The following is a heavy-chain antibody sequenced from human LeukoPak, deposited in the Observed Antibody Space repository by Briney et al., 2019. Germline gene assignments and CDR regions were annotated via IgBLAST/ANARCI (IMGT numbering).Heavy chain of an antibody. J-gene: IGHJ4*02. V-gene: IGHV3-7*01. D-gene: IGHD3-9*01. CDR1: GFTFSSYW. Sequence: GGSLRLSCAASGFTFSSYWISWVRQAPGKGLEWVANIKQDGSEKYYVDSVKGRFTISRDNAKNSLYLQMNSLRAEDTAVYYCARAMSDDILTVDYWGQGTMVTVSS. CDR3: ARAMSDDILTVDY. CDR2: IKQDGSEK.